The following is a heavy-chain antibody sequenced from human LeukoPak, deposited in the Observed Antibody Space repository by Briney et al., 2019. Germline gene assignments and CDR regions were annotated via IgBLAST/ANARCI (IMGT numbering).Heavy chain of an antibody. CDR1: GGSITNYY. D-gene: IGHD3-22*01. J-gene: IGHJ3*02. V-gene: IGHV4-59*12. CDR3: ARDYYDSSGYYSSHDAFDI. CDR2: IYYSGST. Sequence: SETLSLTCTVSGGSITNYYWSWIRQPPGKGLEWIGYIYYSGSTKYKSSLKSRVTISVDTSKNQFSLKLSSVTAADTAVYYCARDYYDSSGYYSSHDAFDIWGQGTMVTVSS.